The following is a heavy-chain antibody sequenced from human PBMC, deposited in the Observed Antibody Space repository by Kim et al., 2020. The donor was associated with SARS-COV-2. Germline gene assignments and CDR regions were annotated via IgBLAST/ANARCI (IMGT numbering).Heavy chain of an antibody. D-gene: IGHD3-9*01. CDR1: GFTFGSYW. CDR3: ARTLTGTTEFFEY. V-gene: IGHV3-7*03. CDR2: IKQDGTQQ. Sequence: GGSLRLSCAASGFTFGSYWMTWVRQAPGKGLEWVANIKQDGTQQYYVDSVRGRFTVSRDGANMYLQMNSLRAEDTAVYYCARTLTGTTEFFEYWGRGTLV. J-gene: IGHJ1*01.